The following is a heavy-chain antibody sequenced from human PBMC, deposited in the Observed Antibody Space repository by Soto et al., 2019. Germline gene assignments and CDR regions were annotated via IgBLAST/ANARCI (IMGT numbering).Heavy chain of an antibody. J-gene: IGHJ3*02. Sequence: ASVKVSCKASGYTFTRYYMHWVRQAPGQGLEWMGIINPSGGSTSYAQKFQGRVTMTRDTSTSTVYMELSSLRSEDTAVYYCARSLNPNYYYDSSGHDAFDIWGHGTMVTVS. D-gene: IGHD3-22*01. CDR2: INPSGGST. CDR1: GYTFTRYY. V-gene: IGHV1-46*01. CDR3: ARSLNPNYYYDSSGHDAFDI.